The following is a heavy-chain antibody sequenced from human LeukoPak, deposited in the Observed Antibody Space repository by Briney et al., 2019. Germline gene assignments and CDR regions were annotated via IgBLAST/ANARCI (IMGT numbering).Heavy chain of an antibody. CDR2: INPNSGGT. CDR3: ASLPDYFWSGSHFDY. D-gene: IGHD3-3*01. CDR1: GYTFTGYY. J-gene: IGHJ4*02. V-gene: IGHV1-2*02. Sequence: ASVKVSCKASGYTFTGYYMHWVRQAPGQGLEWMGWINPNSGGTNYAQKFQGRVTMTRDTSISTAYMELSRLRSDDTAVYYCASLPDYFWSGSHFDYWGQGTQVTVSS.